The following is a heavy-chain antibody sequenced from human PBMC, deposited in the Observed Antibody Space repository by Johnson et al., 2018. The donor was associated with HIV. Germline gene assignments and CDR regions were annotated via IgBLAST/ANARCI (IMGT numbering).Heavy chain of an antibody. V-gene: IGHV3-30*19. CDR2: LSYDGSNK. D-gene: IGHD6-6*01. CDR3: AREYSSLSQGAFDI. CDR1: GLSFSSYG. J-gene: IGHJ3*02. Sequence: QVQLVESGGGVVQPGRSVRLSCAASGLSFSSYGMEWVRQAPGKGLEWVAVLSYDGSNKYYADSVKDRFTISRDNSKHTLYLQMNSLRAEDTAVYYCAREYSSLSQGAFDIWGQGTMVTVSS.